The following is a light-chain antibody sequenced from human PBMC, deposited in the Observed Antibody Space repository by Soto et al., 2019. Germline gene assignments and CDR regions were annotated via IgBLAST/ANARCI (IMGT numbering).Light chain of an antibody. J-gene: IGLJ2*01. CDR3: ATWDDSLNGPV. V-gene: IGLV1-44*01. Sequence: QSVLTQPPSASEAPGQRVTISCSGSNSNIGSHPVNWYQQLPGTAPKLLIYTNNQRPSGVPDRFSGSKSGTSASLAISGLQSEDEADYYCATWDDSLNGPVFGGGTKLTVL. CDR1: NSNIGSHP. CDR2: TNN.